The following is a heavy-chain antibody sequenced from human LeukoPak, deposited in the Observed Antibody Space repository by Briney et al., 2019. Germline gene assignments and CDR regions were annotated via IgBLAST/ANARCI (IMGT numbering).Heavy chain of an antibody. CDR1: GFSFSSYN. CDR2: ISGSDGST. J-gene: IGHJ4*02. D-gene: IGHD2-21*01. V-gene: IGHV3-23*01. Sequence: GGSLRLSCAASGFSFSSYNMNWVRQSPGKGLEWVSAISGSDGSTYYTDSVKGRFTISRGNSKNTLHLKMNSLRVEDTAVYYCAKERGGEFDYWGQGTLVTVSS. CDR3: AKERGGEFDY.